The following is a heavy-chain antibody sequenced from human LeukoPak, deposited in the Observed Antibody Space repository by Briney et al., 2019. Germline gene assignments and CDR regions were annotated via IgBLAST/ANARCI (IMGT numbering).Heavy chain of an antibody. CDR3: ARHGKVGATQSWLDY. CDR1: GYSFTTYW. Sequence: GESLKISCKGSGYSFTTYWIAGVRQMPGKGLECVGIIYPGDSDTRYSPSFQGQITISADKSISTAYLQWSSLQASDTAMYYCARHGKVGATQSWLDYWGQGTLVTVSS. V-gene: IGHV5-51*01. CDR2: IYPGDSDT. D-gene: IGHD1-26*01. J-gene: IGHJ4*02.